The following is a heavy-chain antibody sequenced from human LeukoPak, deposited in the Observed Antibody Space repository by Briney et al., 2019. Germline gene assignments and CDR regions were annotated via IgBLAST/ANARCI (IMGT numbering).Heavy chain of an antibody. V-gene: IGHV3-30*04. CDR1: GFTFSSYA. CDR3: ASLLSWFGELGDYYYYYGMDG. CDR2: ISYDGSNK. Sequence: GRSLRLSCAASGFTFSSYAMHWVRQAPGKGLEWVAVISYDGSNKYYADSVKGRFTISRDNSKNTLYLQMNSLRAEDTAVYCCASLLSWFGELGDYYYYYGMDGWGQGATVTDSS. D-gene: IGHD3-10*01. J-gene: IGHJ6*02.